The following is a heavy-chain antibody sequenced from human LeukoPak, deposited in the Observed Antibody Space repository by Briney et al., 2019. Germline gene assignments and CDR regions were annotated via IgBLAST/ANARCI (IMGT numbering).Heavy chain of an antibody. Sequence: ASVKVSCKASGYTFTSYAMNWVRQAPGQGLEWMGWINTNTGNPTYAQGFTGRFVFSLDTSVSTAYLQISGLKAEDTAVYYCARVPIRVGATRVYFDYWGQGTLVTVSS. CDR2: INTNTGNP. J-gene: IGHJ4*02. V-gene: IGHV7-4-1*02. D-gene: IGHD1-26*01. CDR3: ARVPIRVGATRVYFDY. CDR1: GYTFTSYA.